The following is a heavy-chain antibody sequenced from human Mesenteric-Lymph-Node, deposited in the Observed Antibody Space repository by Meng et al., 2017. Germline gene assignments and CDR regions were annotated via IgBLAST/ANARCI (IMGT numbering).Heavy chain of an antibody. D-gene: IGHD2-15*01. V-gene: IGHV4-59*01. CDR3: ARVVVAATYYFDY. Sequence: SETLSLTCSASGDSISSYYWSWIRQPPGRGLEYIGYIYYDGNTNYNPSLKSRVTISVDTSKNQFSLKLSSVTAADTAVYYCARVVVAATYYFDYWGQGTLVTVSS. CDR1: GDSISSYY. CDR2: IYYDGNT. J-gene: IGHJ4*02.